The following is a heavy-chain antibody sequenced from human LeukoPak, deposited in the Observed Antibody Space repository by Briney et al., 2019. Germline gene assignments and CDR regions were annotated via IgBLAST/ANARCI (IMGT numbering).Heavy chain of an antibody. Sequence: GGSLRLSCAASGFTFSSYDMHWVRQATGEGLEWVSAIGTAGDTYYPGSVKGRFTISRENAKNSLYLQMNSLRAGDTAVYYCARESGRGAFDIWGQGTMVTVSS. V-gene: IGHV3-13*01. J-gene: IGHJ3*02. CDR1: GFTFSSYD. CDR3: ARESGRGAFDI. CDR2: IGTAGDT. D-gene: IGHD1-26*01.